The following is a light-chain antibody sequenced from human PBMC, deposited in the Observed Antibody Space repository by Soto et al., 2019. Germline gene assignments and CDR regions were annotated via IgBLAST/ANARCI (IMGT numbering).Light chain of an antibody. CDR3: SSYTSSSTLV. CDR2: DVS. V-gene: IGLV2-14*01. Sequence: QSALTQPASVSGSPGQSITISCTGTSSDVGGYNYVSWYQQHPGKAPKLMIYDVSNRPSGVSNRFSGSKSGNTASLTISGRQAEDEGDYYCSSYTSSSTLVFGTGTKLTVL. CDR1: SSDVGGYNY. J-gene: IGLJ1*01.